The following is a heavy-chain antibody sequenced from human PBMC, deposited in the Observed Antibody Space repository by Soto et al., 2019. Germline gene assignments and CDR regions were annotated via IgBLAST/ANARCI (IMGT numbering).Heavy chain of an antibody. CDR2: IYYLGTT. Sequence: QVQLQESGPGLVQPSQTLSLSCIVSGGSVNRGAFYWSWIRQHPGKGLEWIGHIYYLGTTYYNPDLKSRLTISLDTSRNQFSLEVNSVSAADTAVYYCARVGRNGYTFEHWGQGTLVTVSS. D-gene: IGHD3-16*01. J-gene: IGHJ4*02. CDR1: GGSVNRGAFY. V-gene: IGHV4-31*03. CDR3: ARVGRNGYTFEH.